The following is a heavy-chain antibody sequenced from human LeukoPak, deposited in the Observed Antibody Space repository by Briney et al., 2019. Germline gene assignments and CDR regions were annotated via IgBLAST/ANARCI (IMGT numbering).Heavy chain of an antibody. CDR1: GFTFSSYG. J-gene: IGHJ4*02. CDR3: ASRDIAVAYDY. CDR2: ISGSGGST. Sequence: GGSLRLSCAASGFTFSSYGMHWVRQAPGKGLEWVSAISGSGGSTYYADSVKGRFTISRDNSKNTLYLQMNSLRAEDTAVYYCASRDIAVAYDYWGQGTLVTVSS. V-gene: IGHV3-23*01. D-gene: IGHD6-19*01.